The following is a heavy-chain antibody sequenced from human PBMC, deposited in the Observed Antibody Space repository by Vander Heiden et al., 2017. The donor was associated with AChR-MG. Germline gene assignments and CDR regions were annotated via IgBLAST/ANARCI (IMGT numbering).Heavy chain of an antibody. CDR1: GGSISSSSYY. CDR2: IYYSGST. J-gene: IGHJ4*02. Sequence: QLQLQESGPGLAKPSATLSLTCPVSGGSISSSSYYWGWIRQPPGKGLEWIGSIYYSGSTYYNPSLKSRVTISVDTSKNQCSLKLSSVTAADTAVYYCSAIPAAIPFWGQGTLVTVSS. V-gene: IGHV4-39*01. D-gene: IGHD2-2*02. CDR3: SAIPAAIPF.